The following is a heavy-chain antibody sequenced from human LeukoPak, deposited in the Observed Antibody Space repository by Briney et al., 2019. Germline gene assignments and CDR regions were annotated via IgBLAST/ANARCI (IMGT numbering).Heavy chain of an antibody. V-gene: IGHV4-34*01. CDR2: INHSGST. J-gene: IGHJ5*02. CDR1: GGSFSGYY. CDR3: ASLRRSPSSTMVRGVINWFDP. D-gene: IGHD3-10*01. Sequence: SETLSLTCAVYGGSFSGYYWSWIRQPPGKGLEWIGEINHSGSTNYNPSLKSRVTISVDTSKNQFSLKLSSVTAADTAVYYCASLRRSPSSTMVRGVINWFDPWGQGTLVTVSS.